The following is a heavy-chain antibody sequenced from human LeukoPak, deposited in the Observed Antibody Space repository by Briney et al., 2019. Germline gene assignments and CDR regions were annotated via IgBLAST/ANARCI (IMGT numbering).Heavy chain of an antibody. CDR2: ISGSGGST. V-gene: IGHV3-23*01. CDR3: ANRALYCSSTSCYAGGAFDI. Sequence: PGGSLRLSCAASGFTFSSYAMSWVRQAPGKGLEWVSAISGSGGSTYYADSVKGRFTISRDNSKNTLYLQMNSLRAEDTDVYYCANRALYCSSTSCYAGGAFDIWGQGTMVTVSS. D-gene: IGHD2-2*01. CDR1: GFTFSSYA. J-gene: IGHJ3*02.